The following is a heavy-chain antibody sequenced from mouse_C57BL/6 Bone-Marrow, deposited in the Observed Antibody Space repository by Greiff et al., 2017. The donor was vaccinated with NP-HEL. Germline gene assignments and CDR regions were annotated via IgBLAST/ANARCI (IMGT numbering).Heavy chain of an antibody. Sequence: VQLQQSGAELVRPGASVKLSCTASGFNIKDDYMHWVKQRPEQGLEWIGWIDPENGDTEYSSKFQGKATITADTSSNTAYLQLSSLTSADTAVYSCTTLLSYDYDGGWAMDYWGQGTSVTVSS. CDR2: IDPENGDT. V-gene: IGHV14-4*01. J-gene: IGHJ4*01. CDR3: TTLLSYDYDGGWAMDY. D-gene: IGHD2-4*01. CDR1: GFNIKDDY.